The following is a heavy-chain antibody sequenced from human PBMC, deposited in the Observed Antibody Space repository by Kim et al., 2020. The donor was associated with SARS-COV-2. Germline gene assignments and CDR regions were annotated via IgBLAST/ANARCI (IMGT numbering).Heavy chain of an antibody. CDR1: GFTFTSSA. V-gene: IGHV1-58*01. Sequence: SVKVSCKASGFTFTSSAVQWVRQARGQRLEWIGWIDVGSGNTNYAQKFQERVTITRDMSTSTAYMELSSLRPEDTAVYYCAAAPVPTTNDYYYYGMDVWGQGTTVTVSS. CDR3: AAAPVPTTNDYYYYGMDV. D-gene: IGHD4-17*01. J-gene: IGHJ6*02. CDR2: IDVGSGNT.